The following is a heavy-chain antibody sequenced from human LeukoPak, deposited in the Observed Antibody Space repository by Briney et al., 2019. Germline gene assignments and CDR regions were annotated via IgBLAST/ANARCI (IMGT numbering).Heavy chain of an antibody. D-gene: IGHD3-3*01. Sequence: GGSLRLSCAASGFTFSSYGMHWVRQAPGKGLEWVAVISYDGSNKYYADSVKGRFTISRDNAKNSLYLQMNSLRAEDTAVYYCAREDYDFWSGYLYYFDYWGQGTLVTVSS. CDR2: ISYDGSNK. CDR1: GFTFSSYG. V-gene: IGHV3-30*03. J-gene: IGHJ4*02. CDR3: AREDYDFWSGYLYYFDY.